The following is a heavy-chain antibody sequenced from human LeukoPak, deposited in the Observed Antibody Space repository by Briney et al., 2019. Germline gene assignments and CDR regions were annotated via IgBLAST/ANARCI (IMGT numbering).Heavy chain of an antibody. D-gene: IGHD3-22*01. CDR3: AREEGIDGSAYYYVLGS. V-gene: IGHV3-7*01. CDR1: GFTLSSHW. J-gene: IGHJ4*02. Sequence: PGGSLRLSFAAPGFTLSSHWMGWVRQASGKGPGWVDNLNQDGSETHYVDSVKGRFTISGDNAKNSMYLQMNSLSAEGTAVYYCAREEGIDGSAYYYVLGSWGQGTLVTVSS. CDR2: LNQDGSET.